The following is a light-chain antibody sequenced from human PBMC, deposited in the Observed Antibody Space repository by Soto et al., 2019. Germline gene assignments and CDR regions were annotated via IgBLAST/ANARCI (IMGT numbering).Light chain of an antibody. CDR2: DDS. J-gene: IGLJ1*01. V-gene: IGLV3-21*02. Sequence: SYELTQPPSVSVAPGQTARITCGGNNIGSESVLWYQQKPGQAPVLVVYDDSDRPSGIPERFSGSNSGNTATLTISRVEAGDEADYYCQVWDSSSDHYVFGTGTKVTVL. CDR3: QVWDSSSDHYV. CDR1: NIGSES.